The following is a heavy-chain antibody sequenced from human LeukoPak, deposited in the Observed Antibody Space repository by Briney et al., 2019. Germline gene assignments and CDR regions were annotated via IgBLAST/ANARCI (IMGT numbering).Heavy chain of an antibody. CDR1: GFTFSSYA. D-gene: IGHD2-8*01. CDR2: ISGSGGST. Sequence: GGSLRLSCAASGFTFSSYAMSWVRQAPGKGLEWVSAISGSGGSTYYADSVKGRFTISRDNSKNTLYLQMNSLKTEDTAVYYCTTGGTTLGYCTNGVCYDSGLDLWGRGTLVTVSS. J-gene: IGHJ2*01. CDR3: TTGGTTLGYCTNGVCYDSGLDL. V-gene: IGHV3-23*01.